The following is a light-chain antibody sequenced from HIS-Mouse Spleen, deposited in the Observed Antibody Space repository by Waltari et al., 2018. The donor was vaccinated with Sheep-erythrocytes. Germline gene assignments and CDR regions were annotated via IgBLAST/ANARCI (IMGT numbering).Light chain of an antibody. CDR1: ALPKQY. J-gene: IGLJ2*01. CDR2: KDS. Sequence: SYELTQPPSVSVSPGQTARITCSGDALPKQYAYWYQQKPCHAPGLVLYKDSERPSGIPERFSGSSSGTTVTLTISGVQAEDEADYYCQSADSSGTYPVFGGGTKLTVL. CDR3: QSADSSGTYPV. V-gene: IGLV3-25*03.